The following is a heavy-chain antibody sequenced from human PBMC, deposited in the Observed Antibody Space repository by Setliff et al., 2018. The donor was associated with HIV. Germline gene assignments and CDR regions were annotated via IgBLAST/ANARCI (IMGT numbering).Heavy chain of an antibody. D-gene: IGHD3-22*01. CDR3: ARDPYYYDSSGYNFDY. CDR2: INSNSGGT. V-gene: IGHV1-2*02. Sequence: KVSCKTSGYTFTAYYLHWVRQAPGQGLEYMGWINSNSGGTNYAQKFQGRVTMTRDTSVSSAYMELSRVRSDDTAVYYCARDPYYYDSSGYNFDYWGQGTLVTVSS. J-gene: IGHJ4*02. CDR1: GYTFTAYY.